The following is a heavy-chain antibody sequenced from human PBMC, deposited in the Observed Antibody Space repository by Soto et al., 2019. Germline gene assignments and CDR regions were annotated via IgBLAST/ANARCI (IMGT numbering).Heavy chain of an antibody. V-gene: IGHV1-18*04. CDR3: AIGGDGPNGVCYSGSHAFEI. CDR2: ISAYNGNT. Sequence: QVQLVQSGAEVKKPGASVKVSCKASGYTFTSYGFAWVRQAPGQGLEWMGWISAYNGNTNYAQKLQGRGTTPTDTSTSTAYRGLRSLSSDDTAVYYCAIGGDGPNGVCYSGSHAFEIWGQGTKVTVSS. D-gene: IGHD2-8*01. J-gene: IGHJ3*02. CDR1: GYTFTSYG.